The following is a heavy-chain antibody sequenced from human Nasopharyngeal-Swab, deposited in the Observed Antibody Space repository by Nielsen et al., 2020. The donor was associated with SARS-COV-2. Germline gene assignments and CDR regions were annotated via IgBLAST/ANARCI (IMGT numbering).Heavy chain of an antibody. V-gene: IGHV3-23*01. CDR2: LSANGGRT. J-gene: IGHJ4*02. Sequence: GGPLRLPCAAPGFAFSTYAMSWVRQAPGKGLEWVSALSANGGRTYYADSVKARFTISRDNSKNTLYLQMNTLRAEDTAVYYCAKDRAWGLDYWGQGTLVTVSS. CDR3: AKDRAWGLDY. D-gene: IGHD1-26*01. CDR1: GFAFSTYA.